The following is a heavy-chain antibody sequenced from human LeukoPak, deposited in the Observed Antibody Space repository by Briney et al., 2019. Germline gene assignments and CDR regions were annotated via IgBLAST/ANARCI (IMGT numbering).Heavy chain of an antibody. Sequence: PGGSLRLSCAASGFTFSSSAMSWVRQAPGKGLEWVSTISGSGDRTYYADSVKGRFTISRDSSKNTLFLHMNSLRAEDTAVYSCAKGYYGSGSYGWFDYWGQGTLVTVSS. V-gene: IGHV3-23*01. CDR2: ISGSGDRT. J-gene: IGHJ4*02. CDR3: AKGYYGSGSYGWFDY. D-gene: IGHD3-10*01. CDR1: GFTFSSSA.